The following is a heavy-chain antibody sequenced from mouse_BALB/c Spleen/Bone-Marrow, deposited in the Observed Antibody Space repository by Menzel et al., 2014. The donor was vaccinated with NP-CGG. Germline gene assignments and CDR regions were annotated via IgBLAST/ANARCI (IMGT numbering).Heavy chain of an antibody. Sequence: QVQLQQSGAELVRPGTSVKVSCKASGYAFTNYLIEWVKQRPGQGLEWIGVINPGSGGTNYNEKFKGKATLTADKSSSTAYMQLSSLTSDDSAVYFCARWDYAMDYCGQGTPVTVSS. CDR3: ARWDYAMDY. CDR1: GYAFTNYL. CDR2: INPGSGGT. J-gene: IGHJ4*01. V-gene: IGHV1-54*01.